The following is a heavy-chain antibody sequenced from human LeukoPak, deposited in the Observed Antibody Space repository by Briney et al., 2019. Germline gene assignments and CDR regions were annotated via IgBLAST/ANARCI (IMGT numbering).Heavy chain of an antibody. CDR1: GGSFSGYY. V-gene: IGHV4-59*08. D-gene: IGHD7-27*01. J-gene: IGHJ4*02. CDR3: ARQDTGGDQGFDY. Sequence: SETLSLTCAVYGGSFSGYYWSWIRQPPGKGLEWIGYIYYSGSTNYNPSLKSRVTISVDTSKNQFSLKLSSVTAADTAVYYCARQDTGGDQGFDYWGQGTLVTVSS. CDR2: IYYSGST.